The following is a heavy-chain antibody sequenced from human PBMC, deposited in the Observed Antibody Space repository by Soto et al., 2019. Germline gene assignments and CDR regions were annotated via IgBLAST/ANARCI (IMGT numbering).Heavy chain of an antibody. CDR1: GFTFSSYA. V-gene: IGHV3-23*01. J-gene: IGHJ4*02. CDR3: AKEYYYDSSGPNGFDY. D-gene: IGHD3-22*01. CDR2: ISGSGGST. Sequence: GGSLRLSCAASGFTFSSYAMSWVRQAPGKGLEWVSAISGSGGSTYYADSVKGRFTISRDNSKNTLYLQMNSLRAEDTAVYYCAKEYYYDSSGPNGFDYWGQGTLVTVSS.